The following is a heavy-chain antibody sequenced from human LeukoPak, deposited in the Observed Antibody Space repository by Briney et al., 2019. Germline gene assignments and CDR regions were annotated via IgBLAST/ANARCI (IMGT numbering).Heavy chain of an antibody. V-gene: IGHV4-61*02. CDR1: GDSISSGDYY. J-gene: IGHJ5*02. D-gene: IGHD6-13*01. CDR3: ARHGEGIAAAGTSP. CDR2: ISSSGST. Sequence: SETLSLTCTVSGDSISSGDYYWSWIRQPAGKGLEWIGRISSSGSTNYNPSLKSRVTISVDTSKNQFSLKLSSVTAADTAVYYCARHGEGIAAAGTSPWGQGTLVTVSS.